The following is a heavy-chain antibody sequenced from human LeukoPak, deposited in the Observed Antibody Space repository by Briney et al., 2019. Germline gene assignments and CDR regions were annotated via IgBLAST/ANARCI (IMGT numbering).Heavy chain of an antibody. CDR3: AREPGGSSPYQFDS. Sequence: GGSLRLSCAASGYTFSSHSMNWVRQAPGKGLKWASSITDSSSYIYYADSVKGRFTISRDNAKNSLYLQMNSLRAEDTAVYYCAREPGGSSPYQFDSWGQGTLVTVSS. J-gene: IGHJ4*02. V-gene: IGHV3-21*01. CDR1: GYTFSSHS. CDR2: ITDSSSYI. D-gene: IGHD1-26*01.